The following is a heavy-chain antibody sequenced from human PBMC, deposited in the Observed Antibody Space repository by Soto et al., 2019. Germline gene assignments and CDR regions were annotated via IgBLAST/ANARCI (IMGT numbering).Heavy chain of an antibody. CDR3: AKDRHPDGIWTFDY. CDR1: GFSFSGYT. Sequence: GGSLRPSCAASGFSFSGYTMNWVRQAQGKGLEWISGINGGGGTTYYADSVKGRFTISRDDSKNILYLQMNSPRAEDTAIYYCAKDRHPDGIWTFDYWGRGTLVTVSS. D-gene: IGHD3-9*01. J-gene: IGHJ4*02. CDR2: INGGGGTT. V-gene: IGHV3-23*01.